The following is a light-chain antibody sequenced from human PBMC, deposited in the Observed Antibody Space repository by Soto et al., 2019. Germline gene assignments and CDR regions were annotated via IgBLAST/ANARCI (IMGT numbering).Light chain of an antibody. CDR2: KAS. CDR1: QSISVW. Sequence: DIQMTQSPSTLSASVGDRVTIICRASQSISVWLAWFQQKPGNAPKLLIYKASTLESGVPSRFSGSGSGTKFTLTISSLQPDDSATYYCQQYNNRWTFGQGTKVDIK. V-gene: IGKV1-5*03. J-gene: IGKJ1*01. CDR3: QQYNNRWT.